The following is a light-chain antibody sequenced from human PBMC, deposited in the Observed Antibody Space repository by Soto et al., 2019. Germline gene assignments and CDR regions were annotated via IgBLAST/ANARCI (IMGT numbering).Light chain of an antibody. J-gene: IGKJ1*01. CDR2: GAS. CDR3: QQYGSSTGT. CDR1: QSVSSSY. V-gene: IGKV3-20*01. Sequence: IVLTQSPGTLYLSPGEGATLSCRASQSVSSSYLAWYQQKPGQAPRLXIYGASSRATGIPDRFSGSGSGTDFTLTISRLEPEDFAVYYCQQYGSSTGTFGQGTKVDIK.